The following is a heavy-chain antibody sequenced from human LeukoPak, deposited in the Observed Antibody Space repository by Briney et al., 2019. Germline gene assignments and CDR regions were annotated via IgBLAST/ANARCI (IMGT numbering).Heavy chain of an antibody. V-gene: IGHV4-59*01. J-gene: IGHJ4*02. CDR2: IYYSGST. CDR3: ARDSHAGFRRGYYQFDY. Sequence: PSETLSLTCTVSGGSISSYYWTWIRQPPGTGLEGIGYIYYSGSTNYNPSLKSRVTISVDTSKNQFSLKLSSVTAADTAVYYCARDSHAGFRRGYYQFDYWGQGTLVTVSS. CDR1: GGSISSYY. D-gene: IGHD3-3*01.